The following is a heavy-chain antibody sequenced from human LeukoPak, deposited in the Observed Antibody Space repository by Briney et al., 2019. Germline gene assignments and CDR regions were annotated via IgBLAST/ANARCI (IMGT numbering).Heavy chain of an antibody. CDR1: GDSISNYY. Sequence: SETLSFTCTVSGDSISNYYWSWIRQPPGKGLEWIGYIYHSGNTKYNPSLKRRVTISVDTSKNQFSLKVNSVTAADTAVYYCATAPIAVAGSRSWFDPWGQGTLVTVSS. J-gene: IGHJ5*02. CDR3: ATAPIAVAGSRSWFDP. V-gene: IGHV4-59*08. CDR2: IYHSGNT. D-gene: IGHD6-19*01.